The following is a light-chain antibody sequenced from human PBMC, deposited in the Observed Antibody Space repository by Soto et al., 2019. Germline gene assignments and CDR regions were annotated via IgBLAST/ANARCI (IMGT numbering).Light chain of an antibody. CDR1: QSISSW. V-gene: IGKV1-5*01. J-gene: IGKJ1*01. CDR3: QKYNTYPWK. Sequence: DIQITHSPSTLSASVGERVTITFRASQSISSWLAWYQQKPGRAPKLLIYDASTLESGVPSRFSGSGSGTEFTLTISRLQPDDFATYYCQKYNTYPWKFGQGTKVDIK. CDR2: DAS.